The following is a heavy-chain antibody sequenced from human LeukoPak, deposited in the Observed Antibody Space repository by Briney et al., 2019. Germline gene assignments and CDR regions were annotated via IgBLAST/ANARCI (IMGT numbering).Heavy chain of an antibody. CDR1: LYTLRSSW. Sequence: GGSLRLSCAASLYTLRSSWMHCVRQAPGKGLVWVSRIYSDESSIRYADSVKGRFTISRDNAKNTLYLQMNSLRAEDTAVYYCARGNSGTFDYWGQGTLVTVSS. J-gene: IGHJ4*02. CDR3: ARGNSGTFDY. CDR2: IYSDESSI. V-gene: IGHV3-74*01. D-gene: IGHD1-26*01.